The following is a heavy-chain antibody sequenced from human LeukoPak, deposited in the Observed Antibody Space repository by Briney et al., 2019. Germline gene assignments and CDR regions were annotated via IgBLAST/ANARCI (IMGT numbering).Heavy chain of an antibody. CDR3: ARDIGYCSSTSCRPDAFDI. V-gene: IGHV1-69*04. Sequence: SVKVSCKASGGTFSSYTISWVRQAPGQGLEWMGRIIPILGIANYAQKFQGRVTITADKSTSTAYMELSSLRSEDTAVYYCARDIGYCSSTSCRPDAFDIWGQGTMVTVSS. CDR1: GGTFSSYT. CDR2: IIPILGIA. D-gene: IGHD2-2*01. J-gene: IGHJ3*02.